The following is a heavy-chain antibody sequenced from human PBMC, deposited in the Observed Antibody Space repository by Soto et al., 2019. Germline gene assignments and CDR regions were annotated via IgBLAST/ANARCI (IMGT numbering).Heavy chain of an antibody. CDR2: IYYSGST. Sequence: SETLALTCTVSGGSISSGGYYWSWIRQHPGKGLEWIGYIYYSGSTYYNPSLKSRVTISVDTSKNQFSLKLSSVTAADTAVYYCARSGLRFLDVWGQGTTVTVSS. D-gene: IGHD3-3*01. V-gene: IGHV4-31*03. CDR1: GGSISSGGYY. J-gene: IGHJ6*02. CDR3: ARSGLRFLDV.